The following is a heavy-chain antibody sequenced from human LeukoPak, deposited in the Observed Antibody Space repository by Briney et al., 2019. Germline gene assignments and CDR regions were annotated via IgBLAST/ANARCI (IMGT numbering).Heavy chain of an antibody. V-gene: IGHV3-30-3*01. CDR2: ISYDGSNK. CDR1: GFTFSSYA. D-gene: IGHD2-21*02. Sequence: PGRSLRLSCAASGFTFSSYAMHWVRQAPGKGLEWVAVISYDGSNKYYADSVKGRFTISRDNSKNTLYLQMNRLRAEDTAVYYCARGRWLLLYYFDYWGQGTLVTVSS. CDR3: ARGRWLLLYYFDY. J-gene: IGHJ4*02.